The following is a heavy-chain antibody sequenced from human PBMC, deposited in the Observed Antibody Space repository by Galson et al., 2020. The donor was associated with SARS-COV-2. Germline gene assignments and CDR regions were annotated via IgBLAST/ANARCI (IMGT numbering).Heavy chain of an antibody. J-gene: IGHJ6*03. CDR3: ASFLEISIAAAGPLDYYYYYYMDV. V-gene: IGHV5-10-1*01. CDR2: IDPSDSYT. CDR1: GYSFTSYW. Sequence: HGESLKISCKGSGYSFTSYWISWVRQMPGKGLEWMGRIDPSDSYTNYSPSFQGHVTISADKSISTAYLQWSSLKASDTAMYYCASFLEISIAAAGPLDYYYYYYMDVWGKGTTVTVSS. D-gene: IGHD6-13*01.